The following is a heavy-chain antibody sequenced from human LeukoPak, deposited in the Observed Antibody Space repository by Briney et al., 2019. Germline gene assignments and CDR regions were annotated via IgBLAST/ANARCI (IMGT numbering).Heavy chain of an antibody. D-gene: IGHD2-15*01. V-gene: IGHV4-59*01. CDR3: ARAVRVARGAFDI. CDR2: IYYSGST. Sequence: SETLSLTCTVSGGSISSYYWSWIRQPPGKGLEWIGYIYYSGSTNYNPSLKSQVTISVDTSKNQFSLKLSSVTAADTAVYYCARAVRVARGAFDIWGQGTMVTVSS. CDR1: GGSISSYY. J-gene: IGHJ3*02.